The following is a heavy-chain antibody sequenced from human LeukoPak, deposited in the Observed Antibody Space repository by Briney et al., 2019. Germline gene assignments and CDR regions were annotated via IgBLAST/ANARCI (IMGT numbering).Heavy chain of an antibody. V-gene: IGHV4-39*07. CDR2: IYYSGST. Sequence: PSETLSLTCTVSGGSISSSSYYWGWIRQPPGKGLEWSGSIYYSGSTYYNPSLKSRVTISVDTSKNQFSLKLSSVTAADTAVYYCARVEMTTIGGLVTYYFDYWGQGTLVTVSS. CDR1: GGSISSSSYY. CDR3: ARVEMTTIGGLVTYYFDY. D-gene: IGHD5-24*01. J-gene: IGHJ4*02.